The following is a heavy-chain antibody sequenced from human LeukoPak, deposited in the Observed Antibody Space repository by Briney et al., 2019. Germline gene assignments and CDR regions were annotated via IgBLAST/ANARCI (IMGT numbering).Heavy chain of an antibody. J-gene: IGHJ4*02. D-gene: IGHD1-26*01. CDR3: ATAAYGLSGSLDS. V-gene: IGHV3-53*01. Sequence: GGSLRLSCVASGFTVQSNAITWVRQAPGQGLECVSVTYSGGATYYADSVKGRFTVSRDNYKNTLYLQINSLRAEDTAVYYCATAAYGLSGSLDSWGRGTLVTVSS. CDR2: TYSGGAT. CDR1: GFTVQSNA.